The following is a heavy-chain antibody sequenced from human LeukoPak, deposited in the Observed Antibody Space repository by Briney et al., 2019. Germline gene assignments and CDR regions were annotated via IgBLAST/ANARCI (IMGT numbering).Heavy chain of an antibody. CDR2: ISTYNGNT. V-gene: IGHV1-18*01. CDR3: ARDLGYSSSFTVVDP. Sequence: ASVKVSCKASGYTFTKYGITWVRQAPGQGLEWMGWISTYNGNTNYAQKLQGRVTMTTDTSTSTAYMELRSLISEDTAVYYCARDLGYSSSFTVVDPWGQGTLVTVSS. D-gene: IGHD6-6*01. J-gene: IGHJ5*02. CDR1: GYTFTKYG.